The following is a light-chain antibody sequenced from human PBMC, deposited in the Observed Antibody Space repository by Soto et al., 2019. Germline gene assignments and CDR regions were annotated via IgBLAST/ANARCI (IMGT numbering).Light chain of an antibody. CDR2: GAS. CDR1: QSVSRN. J-gene: IGKJ1*01. Sequence: EIVMTQSPATLSVSPGERATLSCRASQSVSRNLAWYQQKPGQDPRLRIYGASTRATGIPARFSGSGSGTEFTLTISSLQSEDFAVYYCQQYNNWPRTFGQGTKVEIK. V-gene: IGKV3-15*01. CDR3: QQYNNWPRT.